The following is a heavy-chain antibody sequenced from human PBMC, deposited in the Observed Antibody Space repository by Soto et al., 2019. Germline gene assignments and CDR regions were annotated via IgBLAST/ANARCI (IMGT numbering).Heavy chain of an antibody. CDR2: IYYSGST. J-gene: IGHJ6*03. CDR3: ARAVPDLGYCSSTSCPFLNYYYYYYMDV. Sequence: SETLSLTCTVSGGSISSYYWSWIRQPPGKGPEWIGYIYYSGSTNYNPSLKSRVTISVDTSKNQFSLKLSSVTAADTAVYYCARAVPDLGYCSSTSCPFLNYYYYYYMDVWGKGTTVTVSS. D-gene: IGHD2-2*01. CDR1: GGSISSYY. V-gene: IGHV4-59*01.